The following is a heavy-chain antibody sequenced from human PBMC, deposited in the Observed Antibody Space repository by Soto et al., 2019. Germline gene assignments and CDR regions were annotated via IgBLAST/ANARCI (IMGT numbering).Heavy chain of an antibody. CDR3: AKVSLRFLDPRSYYYGMDV. CDR1: GFTFSSYG. V-gene: IGHV3-30*18. CDR2: ISYDGSNK. J-gene: IGHJ6*02. D-gene: IGHD3-3*01. Sequence: PGGSLRLSCAASGFTFSSYGMHWVRQAPGKGLEWVAVISYDGSNKYYADSVKGRFTISRDNSKNTLYLQMNSLRAEDTAVYYRAKVSLRFLDPRSYYYGMDVWGQGTTVTV.